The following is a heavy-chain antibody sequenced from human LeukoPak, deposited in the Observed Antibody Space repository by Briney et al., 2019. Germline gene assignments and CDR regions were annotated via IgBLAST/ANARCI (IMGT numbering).Heavy chain of an antibody. Sequence: HPGGSLRLSCAASGFTFNRNAISWVRQAPGKGLEWVSTIGGSGDKTFYADSVKGRLTISRDNSKNMVHLQMNSLTGEDTALYYCVRRGDASSGWGDHDFWGQGALVTVSS. J-gene: IGHJ4*02. CDR3: VRRGDASSGWGDHDF. CDR2: IGGSGDKT. D-gene: IGHD6-19*01. V-gene: IGHV3-23*01. CDR1: GFTFNRNA.